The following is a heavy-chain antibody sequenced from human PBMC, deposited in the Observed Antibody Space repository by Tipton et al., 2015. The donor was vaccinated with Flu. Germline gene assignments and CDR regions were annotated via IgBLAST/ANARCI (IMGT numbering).Heavy chain of an antibody. CDR1: GVIFSSYA. J-gene: IGHJ3*02. D-gene: IGHD1-26*01. CDR3: ASLRGSGSYSRYAFDI. CDR2: IWYDGSNK. Sequence: RSLRLSCAASGVIFSSYAMHWVRQAPGKGLEWVAGIWYDGSNKYYADSVKGRFTISRDNSKNTLYLQMNSLRAEDTAVYYCASLRGSGSYSRYAFDIWGQGTMVTVSS. V-gene: IGHV3-33*08.